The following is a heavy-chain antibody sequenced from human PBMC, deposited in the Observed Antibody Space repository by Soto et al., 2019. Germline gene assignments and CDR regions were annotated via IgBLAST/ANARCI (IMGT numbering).Heavy chain of an antibody. V-gene: IGHV1-8*02. CDR3: GRERKFDLWRKALDV. Sequence: QVHLVQSGAEVRKPGASVKVSCKAFGYTFTTNDINWVRQAPGQGLEWLGWMDPNSGVAGYAQKFQGRVIMTRDTSTRTALMELRGLTSEDTAVYYCGRERKFDLWRKALDVWGQGTTVIVSS. J-gene: IGHJ6*02. D-gene: IGHD3-3*01. CDR2: MDPNSGVA. CDR1: GYTFTTND.